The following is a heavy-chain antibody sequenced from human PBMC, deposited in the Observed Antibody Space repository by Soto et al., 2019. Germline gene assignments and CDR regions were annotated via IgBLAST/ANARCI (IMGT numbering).Heavy chain of an antibody. V-gene: IGHV5-51*01. CDR2: IYPGDSDT. D-gene: IGHD6-19*01. J-gene: IGHJ4*02. CDR3: ARQASSGWNNFDS. CDR1: GYSFSNYW. Sequence: LGESLKISCEGSGYSFSNYWVGWVRQMPGKGPEWMGIIYPGDSDTTYSPSFQGQVTISVDRSISTAYLQWATLKASDTAMYYCARQASSGWNNFDSWGQGTLVTVSS.